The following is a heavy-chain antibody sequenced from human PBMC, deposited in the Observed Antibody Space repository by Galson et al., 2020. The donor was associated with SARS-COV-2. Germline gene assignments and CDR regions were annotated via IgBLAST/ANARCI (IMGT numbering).Heavy chain of an antibody. CDR2: IYYSGAT. D-gene: IGHD1-1*01. V-gene: IGHV4-59*01. J-gene: IGHJ5*02. CDR1: GGSMSKYY. CDR3: ARVGGNDGWNWFDP. Sequence: SETLSLTCSVSGGSMSKYYWSWIRQSPGKGLEWIGNIYYSGATKNNPSPKSQVTLSVDTSENQSSLKLTSVTAADTAVYYCARVGGNDGWNWFDPWGQGTLVTVSS.